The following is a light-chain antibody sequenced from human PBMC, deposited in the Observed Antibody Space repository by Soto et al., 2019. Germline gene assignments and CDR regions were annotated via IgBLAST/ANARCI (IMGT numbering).Light chain of an antibody. CDR1: QSVRSDY. CDR2: GVS. CDR3: QQYGNSPLT. J-gene: IGKJ4*01. Sequence: EIVLTQSPDTLSLSPGQRATLSCRASQSVRSDYFAWYQQKPGQAPRVIIFGVSTRATGVPYRFSGSGSGTDFTLTISRLEPEDFALHYCQQYGNSPLTLGGGNKVEIK. V-gene: IGKV3-20*01.